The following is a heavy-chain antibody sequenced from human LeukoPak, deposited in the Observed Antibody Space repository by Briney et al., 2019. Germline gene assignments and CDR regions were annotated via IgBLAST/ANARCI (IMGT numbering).Heavy chain of an antibody. V-gene: IGHV3-7*01. CDR1: GFTFSSFW. Sequence: GGSMRLSCAASGFTFSSFWMSWVRQAPGKGLEWVANIKQDGSEKYYVDSVKGRFTISRDNAKKSMYLQMNSLRAEDTAVYHCAELGITMIGGVWGKGTTVTISS. CDR2: IKQDGSEK. D-gene: IGHD3-10*02. J-gene: IGHJ6*04. CDR3: AELGITMIGGV.